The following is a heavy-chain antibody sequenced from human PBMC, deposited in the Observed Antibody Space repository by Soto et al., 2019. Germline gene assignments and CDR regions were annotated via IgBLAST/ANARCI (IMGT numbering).Heavy chain of an antibody. V-gene: IGHV3-21*01. D-gene: IGHD2-15*01. CDR3: ARDHRYCSGSSCRPYYYYYGMDV. Sequence: PGGSRRRSWAASGFTFSSYIMTWGREAPGRGLEWVAAISGTSDYICSADSVKGRFTISRDNAKTSLYIQMNSLRAEDKAVYYCARDHRYCSGSSCRPYYYYYGMDVWGQGTTVTVSS. CDR2: ISGTSDYI. CDR1: GFTFSSYI. J-gene: IGHJ6*02.